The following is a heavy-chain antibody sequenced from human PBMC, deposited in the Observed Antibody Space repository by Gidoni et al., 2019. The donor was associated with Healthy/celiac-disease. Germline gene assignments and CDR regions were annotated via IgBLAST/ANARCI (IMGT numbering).Heavy chain of an antibody. J-gene: IGHJ2*01. Sequence: EVQLLESGGGLVQPGRSLRLSCAASGFTFDDYAMHWVRQAPGKGLEWVSGISWNSGSIGYADSVKGRFTISRDNAKNSLYLQMNSLRAEDTALYYCARPSGNWYFDLWGRGTLVTVSS. CDR1: GFTFDDYA. V-gene: IGHV3-9*01. CDR3: ARPSGNWYFDL. D-gene: IGHD6-25*01. CDR2: ISWNSGSI.